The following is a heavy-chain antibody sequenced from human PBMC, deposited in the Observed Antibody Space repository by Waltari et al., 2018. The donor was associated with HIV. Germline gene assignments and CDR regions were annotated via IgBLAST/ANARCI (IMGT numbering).Heavy chain of an antibody. CDR3: ARGPTAMVTFDS. D-gene: IGHD5-18*01. CDR1: GGSISGGGYY. J-gene: IGHJ4*02. V-gene: IGHV4-61*02. CDR2: SHASGRT. Sequence: QTLSLTCTVSGGSISGGGYYWSWVRQPAGKGLEWIGRSHASGRTNYNPSLRSRVTISVDASKNQFSLKLTSVTAADTAVYFCARGPTAMVTFDSWGQGTLVTVSS.